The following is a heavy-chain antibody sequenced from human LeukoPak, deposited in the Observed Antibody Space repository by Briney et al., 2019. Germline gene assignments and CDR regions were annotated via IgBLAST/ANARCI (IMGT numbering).Heavy chain of an antibody. CDR2: IYPGDSDT. CDR3: ARHRAASVTKGNWFDP. V-gene: IGHV5-51*01. D-gene: IGHD4-17*01. Sequence: GESLKISCKGSGYSFTSYWIGWVRQMPGKGLEWMGIIYPGDSDTRYSPSFQGQVTISADKSISTAYLQWSSLKASDTAMYYCARHRAASVTKGNWFDPRGQGTLVTVSS. J-gene: IGHJ5*02. CDR1: GYSFTSYW.